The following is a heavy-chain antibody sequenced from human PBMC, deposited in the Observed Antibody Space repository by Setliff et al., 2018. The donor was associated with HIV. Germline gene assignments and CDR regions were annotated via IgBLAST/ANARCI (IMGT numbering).Heavy chain of an antibody. Sequence: PSETLSLTCAVSGYSISNGYYWAWIRQPPGKGLEWIGSIDHIGSTYYNPSLKGRVTISVDTSQNQFSLRLSSVTAADTAVYYCARLTYVSRFLGWSPEYFDYWGQGTLVTVSS. CDR3: ARLTYVSRFLGWSPEYFDY. J-gene: IGHJ4*02. CDR1: GYSISNGYY. D-gene: IGHD3-3*01. V-gene: IGHV4-38-2*01. CDR2: IDHIGST.